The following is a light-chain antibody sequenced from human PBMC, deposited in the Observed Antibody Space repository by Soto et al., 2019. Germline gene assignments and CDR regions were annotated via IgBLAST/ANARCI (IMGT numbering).Light chain of an antibody. J-gene: IGKJ4*01. CDR1: QDISNY. V-gene: IGKV1-33*01. CDR3: HHYDNLPLT. Sequence: DIQMTQSPSSLSASVGDRVTITCQASQDISNYLNWYQQKPGKAPKLLIYDASNLETGVPSRLICSGSATYFTFNISSLQPEDIATYYCHHYDNLPLTFGGGTKVE. CDR2: DAS.